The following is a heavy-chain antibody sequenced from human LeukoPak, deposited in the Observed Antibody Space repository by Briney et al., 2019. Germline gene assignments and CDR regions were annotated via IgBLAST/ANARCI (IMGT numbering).Heavy chain of an antibody. J-gene: IGHJ4*02. CDR3: AKFHYDYVWGSYRYLFDY. CDR1: GFTFSSYG. D-gene: IGHD3-16*02. Sequence: PGGSLRLSCAASGFTFSSYGMSWVRQAPGKGLEWFSAISGSGGSTYYADSVKGRFTISRDNSKNTLYLQMNSLRAEDTAVYYCAKFHYDYVWGSYRYLFDYWGQGTLVTVSS. V-gene: IGHV3-23*01. CDR2: ISGSGGST.